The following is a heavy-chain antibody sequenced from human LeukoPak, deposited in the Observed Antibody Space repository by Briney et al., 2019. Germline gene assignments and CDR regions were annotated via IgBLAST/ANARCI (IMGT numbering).Heavy chain of an antibody. CDR1: GGSISSSSYY. D-gene: IGHD3-22*01. J-gene: IGHJ4*02. Sequence: SETLSLTCSVSGGSISSSSYYWGWIRQPPGKGLEWIGSINYSGSTYYNPSLKSQVTISVDTSKNQFSLNLCSMTATDTAVYYCARQTDISGYYYGYWGQGTLVTVSS. CDR2: INYSGST. V-gene: IGHV4-39*01. CDR3: ARQTDISGYYYGY.